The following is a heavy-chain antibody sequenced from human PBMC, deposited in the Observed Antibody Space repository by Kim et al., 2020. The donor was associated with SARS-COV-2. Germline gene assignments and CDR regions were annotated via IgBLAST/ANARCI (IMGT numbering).Heavy chain of an antibody. CDR2: ISSSRSYI. V-gene: IGHV3-21*01. CDR1: GFTFSSYS. D-gene: IGHD2-2*02. J-gene: IGHJ4*01. Sequence: GGSLRLSCAASGFTFSSYSMHWVRQAPGKGLEWVSSISSSRSYIYYADSVKGRFTISRDNAKNSLYLQMNSLRAEDTAVYYCARSYESYCSSTSCYTDGLFYWGDRALVTASS. CDR3: ARSYESYCSSTSCYTDGLFY.